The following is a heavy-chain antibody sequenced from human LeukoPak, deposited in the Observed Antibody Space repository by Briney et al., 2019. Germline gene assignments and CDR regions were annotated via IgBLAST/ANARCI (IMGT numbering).Heavy chain of an antibody. J-gene: IGHJ5*02. CDR1: GGSFSGYY. D-gene: IGHD2-15*01. Sequence: PSETLSLTCAVYGGSFSGYYWSWIRQPPGKGLEWTGEINHSGSTNYNPSLKSRVTISVDTSKNQFSLKLSSVTAADTAVYYCARSSRFDPWGQGTLVTVSS. CDR2: INHSGST. CDR3: ARSSRFDP. V-gene: IGHV4-34*01.